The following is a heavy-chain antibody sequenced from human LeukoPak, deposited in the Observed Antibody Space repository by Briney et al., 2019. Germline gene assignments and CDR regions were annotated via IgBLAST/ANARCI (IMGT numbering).Heavy chain of an antibody. CDR3: AKKIAAAAWFDP. CDR1: GYSISSDNW. CDR2: IYYSGST. V-gene: IGHV4-28*01. D-gene: IGHD6-13*01. J-gene: IGHJ5*02. Sequence: SETLSLTCAVSGYSISSDNWWGWIRHPPGQELEGIGYIYYSGSTYYNPSLKSRVTMSVDTSKNQFSLKLSSVTAVDTAVYYCAKKIAAAAWFDPWGQGTLVTVSS.